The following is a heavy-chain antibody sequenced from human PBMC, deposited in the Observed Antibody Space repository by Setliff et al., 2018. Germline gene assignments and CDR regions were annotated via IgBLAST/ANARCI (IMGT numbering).Heavy chain of an antibody. CDR3: ARDLGNWFDS. CDR2: INHSGNT. D-gene: IGHD3-16*01. V-gene: IGHV4-4*02. CDR1: GDSISSGNW. J-gene: IGHJ5*01. Sequence: SETLSLTCAVSGDSISSGNWWSWVRQPPEKGLEWIGEINHSGNTNYNPSLKSRVTISVDKSTNQFSLKLTSVTAADTAVYYCARDLGNWFDSWGQGTVVTVSS.